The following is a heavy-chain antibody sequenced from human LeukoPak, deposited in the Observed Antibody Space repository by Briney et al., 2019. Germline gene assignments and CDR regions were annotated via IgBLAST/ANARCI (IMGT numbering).Heavy chain of an antibody. CDR2: INHSGST. CDR1: GGSFSGYY. D-gene: IGHD4-23*01. CDR3: WRADYGGNSFYFDY. Sequence: SETLSLTCAVYGGSFSGYYWSWIRQPPGKGLEWIGEINHSGSTNYNPSLKSRVTISVDTSKNQFSLKLSSVTAADTAVYYCWRADYGGNSFYFDYWGQGTLVTVSS. V-gene: IGHV4-34*01. J-gene: IGHJ4*02.